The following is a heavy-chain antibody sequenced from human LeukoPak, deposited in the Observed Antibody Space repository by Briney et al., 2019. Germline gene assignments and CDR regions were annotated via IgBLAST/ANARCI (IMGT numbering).Heavy chain of an antibody. D-gene: IGHD3-16*01. V-gene: IGHV3-23*01. CDR2: ISGSGRST. CDR1: RFTFSNYV. Sequence: GGSLRLSCAASRFTFSNYVMSWVRQAQGGGLECVSAISGSGRSTYYADSVKGRFTISRDNSKNTLYLQMNSLRAEDTALYYCARVAGTIRIWPQPFGDGMDVWGQGTTVTVSS. J-gene: IGHJ6*02. CDR3: ARVAGTIRIWPQPFGDGMDV.